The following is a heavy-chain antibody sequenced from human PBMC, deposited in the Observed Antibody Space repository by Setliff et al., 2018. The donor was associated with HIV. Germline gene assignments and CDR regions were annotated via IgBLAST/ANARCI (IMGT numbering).Heavy chain of an antibody. J-gene: IGHJ3*02. V-gene: IGHV5-51*01. CDR2: IYPGDSDT. CDR3: ARPRTYYNFWSGRDAFDI. CDR1: GYSFSNYW. Sequence: PGESLKISCKSSGYSFSNYWIAWVRQMPGKGLQWMGSIYPGDSDTRYSPAFQGQVTISADKSISTAYLQWSSLKASDTAMYYCARPRTYYNFWSGRDAFDIWGQGTMVTVSS. D-gene: IGHD3-3*01.